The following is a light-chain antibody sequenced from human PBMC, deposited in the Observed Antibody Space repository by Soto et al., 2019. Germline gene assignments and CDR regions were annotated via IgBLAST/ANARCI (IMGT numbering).Light chain of an antibody. CDR2: KAS. CDR1: HTISSW. Sequence: DIQMTQSPSTLSGSVGDRVTITCRASHTISSWLAWYQQKPGKAPKLLIYKASTLKSGVPSRFSGSGSGTEFTLTTSSLQPDDFATNSCQHYNSYTEAFGRGTKVDIX. CDR3: QHYNSYTEA. V-gene: IGKV1-5*03. J-gene: IGKJ1*01.